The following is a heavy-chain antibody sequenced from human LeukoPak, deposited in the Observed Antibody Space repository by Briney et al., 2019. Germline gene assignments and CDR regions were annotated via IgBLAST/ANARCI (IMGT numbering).Heavy chain of an antibody. CDR3: AREGGYCSGGSCRFFDY. CDR2: ISPSSSYI. J-gene: IGHJ4*02. Sequence: PGGSLRLSCAASGFTFSSYSMNWVRQAPGKGLEWVSSISPSSSYIYYADSVKGRFTISRDDAKNSLFLQMNSLRAEDTAVYYCAREGGYCSGGSCRFFDYWGQGTLVTVSS. CDR1: GFTFSSYS. D-gene: IGHD2-15*01. V-gene: IGHV3-21*06.